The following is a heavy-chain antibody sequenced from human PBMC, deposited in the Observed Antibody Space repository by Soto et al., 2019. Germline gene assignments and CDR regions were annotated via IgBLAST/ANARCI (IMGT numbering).Heavy chain of an antibody. CDR2: INAGNGNT. Sequence: ASVKVSCKASGYTFTTYDMQWVRQAPGQRLEWMGWINAGNGNTKYSQKFQGRVTITRDTSASTAYMELSSLRSEDTAVYYCARYPGVLASWYDIWGQGTMVTVSS. CDR1: GYTFTTYD. J-gene: IGHJ3*02. CDR3: ARYPGVLASWYDI. D-gene: IGHD5-12*01. V-gene: IGHV1-3*01.